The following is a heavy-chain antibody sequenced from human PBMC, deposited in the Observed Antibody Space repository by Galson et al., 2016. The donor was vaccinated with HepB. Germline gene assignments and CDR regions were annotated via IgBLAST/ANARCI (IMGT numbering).Heavy chain of an antibody. D-gene: IGHD4-17*01. V-gene: IGHV3-30-3*01. Sequence: SLRLSCAASGFTFSTYVLHWVRQAPGKGLERLAVISYDGNNKYYADSVKGRFTISRDNSKNTLYLQMNSLRAEDTAVYYCATSYGDNYYRYFDYWGQGTLVTVSS. CDR2: ISYDGNNK. CDR3: ATSYGDNYYRYFDY. CDR1: GFTFSTYV. J-gene: IGHJ4*02.